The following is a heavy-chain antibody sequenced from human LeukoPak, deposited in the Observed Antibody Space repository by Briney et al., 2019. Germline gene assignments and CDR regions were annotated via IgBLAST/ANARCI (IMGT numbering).Heavy chain of an antibody. Sequence: GGSLRLSCAASGFTFSSYSMNWVRQAPGKGLEWVSSISSSSSYIYYADSVKGRFTISRDNSKNTLYLQMNSLRPEDTAMYYCARGDITLFDYWGQGTLVTVSS. CDR3: ARGDITLFDY. J-gene: IGHJ4*02. V-gene: IGHV3-21*04. CDR2: ISSSSSYI. CDR1: GFTFSSYS. D-gene: IGHD3-10*01.